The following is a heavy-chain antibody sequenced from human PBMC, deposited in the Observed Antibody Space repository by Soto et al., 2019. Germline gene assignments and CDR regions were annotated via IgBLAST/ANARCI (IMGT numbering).Heavy chain of an antibody. CDR3: AKDLGLGTFGGVIVIPVGYFDY. J-gene: IGHJ4*02. V-gene: IGHV3-23*01. CDR2: ISGSGGST. CDR1: GFTFSSYA. Sequence: GGSLRLSCAASGFTFSSYAMSWVRQAPGKGLEWVSAISGSGGSTYYADSVKGRFTISRDNSKNTLYLQMNSLRAEDTAVYYCAKDLGLGTFGGVIVIPVGYFDYWGQGTLVTVSS. D-gene: IGHD3-16*02.